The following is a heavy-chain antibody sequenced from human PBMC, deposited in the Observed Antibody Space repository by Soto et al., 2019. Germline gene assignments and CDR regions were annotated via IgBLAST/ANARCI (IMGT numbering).Heavy chain of an antibody. D-gene: IGHD3-16*01. CDR3: ATYTVGEGGRGY. J-gene: IGHJ4*02. CDR1: DGSMRGQH. CDR2: HHSDST. Sequence: QVQLQESGPGLVKPSETLSLTCTVSDGSMRGQHWSWIRQPPGKGLQWIGHHSDSTNYNPSLKSRITISTGTSKTQFSLKLSSVTAADTAVYYCATYTVGEGGRGYWGQGTLVTVSS. V-gene: IGHV4-59*11.